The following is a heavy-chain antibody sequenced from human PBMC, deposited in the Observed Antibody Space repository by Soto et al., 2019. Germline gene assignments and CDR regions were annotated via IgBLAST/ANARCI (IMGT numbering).Heavy chain of an antibody. CDR2: IIPIFGTA. CDR1: GGTFSSYA. D-gene: IGHD5-12*01. J-gene: IGHJ6*02. Sequence: SVKVSCKASGGTFSSYAISWVRQAPGQGLEWMGGIIPIFGTANYAQKFQGRVTITADESTSTAYMELSSLRSEDTAVYYCARGAEMATIRGYYYYGMDVWGQGTTVTVSS. CDR3: ARGAEMATIRGYYYYGMDV. V-gene: IGHV1-69*13.